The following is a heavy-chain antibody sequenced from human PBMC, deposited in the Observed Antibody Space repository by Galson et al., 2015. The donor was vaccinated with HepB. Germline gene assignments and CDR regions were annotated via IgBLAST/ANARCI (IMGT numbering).Heavy chain of an antibody. CDR3: AREVEMAYY. D-gene: IGHD5-24*01. V-gene: IGHV3-30-3*01. J-gene: IGHJ4*02. CDR1: GFTFSSYA. CDR2: ISYDGSNK. Sequence: SLRLSCAASGFTFSSYAMHWVRQAPGKGPEWVAVISYDGSNKYYADSVKGRFTISRDNSKNTLYLQMNSLRAEDTAVYYCAREVEMAYYWGQGTLVTVSS.